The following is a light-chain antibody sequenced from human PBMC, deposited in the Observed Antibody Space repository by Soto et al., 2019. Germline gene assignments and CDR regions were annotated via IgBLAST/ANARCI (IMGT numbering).Light chain of an antibody. V-gene: IGKV1-33*01. CDR3: QQYENLPTIT. Sequence: DIQRTQSPSTLSASVGDRVTITCRASQNISNYLNWYQQKPWKAPKLLIYDASNLETGVPSRFSGSGSGTDFTFTISSLQPEDIATYYCQQYENLPTITFGQGTRVDIK. CDR2: DAS. CDR1: QNISNY. J-gene: IGKJ5*01.